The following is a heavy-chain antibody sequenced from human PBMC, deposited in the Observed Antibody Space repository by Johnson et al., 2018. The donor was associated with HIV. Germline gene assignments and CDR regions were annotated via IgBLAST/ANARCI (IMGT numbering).Heavy chain of an antibody. CDR1: GFTYSNYA. CDR3: ARDKVWQWLSSRDADAFDI. J-gene: IGHJ3*02. CDR2: ISGSGGNT. V-gene: IGHV3-23*04. D-gene: IGHD6-19*01. Sequence: VQLVESGGGVVHPGGSLRLSCAASGFTYSNYAMSWVRQAPGKGLEWVSEISGSGGNTDYADSVKGRFTISRDNSKNTLYLHMNSLRAEDTALYYCARDKVWQWLSSRDADAFDIWGQGTMVTVSS.